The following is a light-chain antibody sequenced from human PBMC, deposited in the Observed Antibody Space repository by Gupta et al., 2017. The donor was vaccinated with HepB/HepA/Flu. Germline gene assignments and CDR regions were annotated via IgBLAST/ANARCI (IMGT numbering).Light chain of an antibody. CDR3: GTWDVSLSAWV. CDR2: DNR. J-gene: IGLJ3*02. Sequence: QSMLTQPPSVSAAPGQRVSISCSGGSSNIGSNYVSWYQQLPGTAPKLIIYDNRERPSGIPDRFSGSKSGTSANLGITGLQTGDEADDDCGTWDVSLSAWVFGGGTKLTVL. CDR1: SSNIGSNY. V-gene: IGLV1-51*01.